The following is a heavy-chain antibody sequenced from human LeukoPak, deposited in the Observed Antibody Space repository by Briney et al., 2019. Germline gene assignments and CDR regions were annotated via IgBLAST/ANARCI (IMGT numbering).Heavy chain of an antibody. CDR1: GFTFSSTW. J-gene: IGHJ4*02. Sequence: QPGGSLRLSCAASGFTFSSTWMHWFRQGAGKGLVWVSRITSDGRTTIYADSVKGRFSISRDNSKNTLYLQMNSLRAEDTAVYYCARGRGYGSGSYIDYWGQGTLVTVSS. D-gene: IGHD3-10*01. CDR3: ARGRGYGSGSYIDY. V-gene: IGHV3-74*01. CDR2: ITSDGRTT.